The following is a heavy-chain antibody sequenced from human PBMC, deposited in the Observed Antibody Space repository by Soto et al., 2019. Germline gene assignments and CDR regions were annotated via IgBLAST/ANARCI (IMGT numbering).Heavy chain of an antibody. CDR2: ISGSSAST. J-gene: IGHJ4*02. V-gene: IGHV3-23*01. CDR1: GFTFSNSA. D-gene: IGHD6-6*01. Sequence: GGSLRLSCAASGFTFSNSAMTWVRQAPGKGLEWVSIISGSSASTFYADSVKGRFTISRDNSKNTLYLQMNSLRAEDTDVYYCAKARTRYSSSSFDYWGQGTLVTVSS. CDR3: AKARTRYSSSSFDY.